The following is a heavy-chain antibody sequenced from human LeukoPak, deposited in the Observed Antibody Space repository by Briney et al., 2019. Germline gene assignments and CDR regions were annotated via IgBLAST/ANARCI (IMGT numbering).Heavy chain of an antibody. CDR3: AKALRITMIVGDSGLLT. Sequence: PSETLSLTCTVSGGSISSYYWSWIRQPPGKGLEWIGYIYYSGSTNYNPSLKGRVTISVDTSKNQFSLKLSSVTAADTAVYYCAKALRITMIVGDSGLLTWGQGTLVTVSS. V-gene: IGHV4-59*01. CDR1: GGSISSYY. J-gene: IGHJ5*02. CDR2: IYYSGST. D-gene: IGHD3-22*01.